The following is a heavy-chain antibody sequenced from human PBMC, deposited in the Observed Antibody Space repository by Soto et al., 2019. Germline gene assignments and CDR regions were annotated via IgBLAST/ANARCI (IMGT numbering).Heavy chain of an antibody. V-gene: IGHV3-74*01. CDR2: INSDGSST. Sequence: PGGSLRLSCAASGFTFSSYWMHWVRQAPGKGLVWVSRINSDGSSTSYADSVKGRFTISRDNAKNTLYLQMNSLRAEDTAVYYCARTRATIRNKRILDFDYWGQGTLVTVSS. D-gene: IGHD2-15*01. CDR3: ARTRATIRNKRILDFDY. J-gene: IGHJ4*02. CDR1: GFTFSSYW.